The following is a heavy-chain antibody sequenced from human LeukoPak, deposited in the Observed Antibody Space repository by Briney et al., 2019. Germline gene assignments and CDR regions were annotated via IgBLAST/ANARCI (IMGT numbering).Heavy chain of an antibody. CDR2: IKQDGSAR. J-gene: IGHJ5*02. CDR3: ARDGDYYDSSGGWFDP. D-gene: IGHD3-22*01. Sequence: PGGSLRLSCAASGFIFSSYWMSWVRQAPGKGLEWVANIKQDGSARYYVDSVKGRFTISRDNAKNSLYLQMNSLRDDDTAVYYCARDGDYYDSSGGWFDPWGQGTLVTVSS. CDR1: GFIFSSYW. V-gene: IGHV3-7*01.